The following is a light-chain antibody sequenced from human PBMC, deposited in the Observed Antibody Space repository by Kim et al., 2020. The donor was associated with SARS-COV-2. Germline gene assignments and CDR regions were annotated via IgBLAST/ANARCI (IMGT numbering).Light chain of an antibody. CDR3: FLYYGGPRV. CDR1: TGAVTSSHY. V-gene: IGLV7-46*01. CDR2: DTN. Sequence: QAVVTLEPSLTVSPGGTVTLTCGSSTGAVTSSHYTYWFQQKPGQVPRTLIYDTNKKYSSTPARFSGSLLGDKAALTLSGAQPYDEADYYCFLYYGGPRVFGGGTQLTVL. J-gene: IGLJ3*02.